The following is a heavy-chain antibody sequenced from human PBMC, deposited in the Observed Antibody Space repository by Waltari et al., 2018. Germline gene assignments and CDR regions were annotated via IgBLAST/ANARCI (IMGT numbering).Heavy chain of an antibody. Sequence: QVQLVQSGAEVKKPGSSVKVSCKASGGTFSSYTISWVRQAPGQGLEWMGRSIPILGIANYAQKFQGRVTIAADKSTSTAYMELSSLRSEDTAVYYCAGDLVPITMMPGVVYYGMDVWGQGTTVTVAS. CDR2: SIPILGIA. CDR1: GGTFSSYT. V-gene: IGHV1-69*08. J-gene: IGHJ6*02. CDR3: AGDLVPITMMPGVVYYGMDV. D-gene: IGHD3-22*01.